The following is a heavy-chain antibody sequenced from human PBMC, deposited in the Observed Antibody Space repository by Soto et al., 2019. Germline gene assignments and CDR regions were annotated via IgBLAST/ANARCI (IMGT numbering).Heavy chain of an antibody. CDR2: ISAHNGNT. V-gene: IGHV1-18*01. CDR1: GYTFTSYG. Sequence: QVHLVQSGAEVKKPGASVKVSCKASGYTFTSYGITWGRQAPGQGLEWMGWISAHNGNTDYAQKLQGRVIVTRDTSTSTAYMELRSLISDDTAVYYWARGRYGDYWGQGALVTGSS. CDR3: ARGRYGDY. D-gene: IGHD1-1*01. J-gene: IGHJ4*02.